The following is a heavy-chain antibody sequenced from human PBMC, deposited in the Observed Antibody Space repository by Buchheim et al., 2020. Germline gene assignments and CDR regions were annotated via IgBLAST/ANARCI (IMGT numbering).Heavy chain of an antibody. V-gene: IGHV3-23*01. J-gene: IGHJ4*02. CDR2: ISGSGGST. CDR3: AKEGTGERLFWSGYSSFDY. Sequence: EVQLLESGGGLVQPGGSLRLSCAASGFTFSSYAMSWVRQAPGKGLEWVSAISGSGGSTYYADSVKGRFTIPRDNSKNILYLQMNSLRAEDTAVYYCAKEGTGERLFWSGYSSFDYWGQGTL. CDR1: GFTFSSYA. D-gene: IGHD3-3*01.